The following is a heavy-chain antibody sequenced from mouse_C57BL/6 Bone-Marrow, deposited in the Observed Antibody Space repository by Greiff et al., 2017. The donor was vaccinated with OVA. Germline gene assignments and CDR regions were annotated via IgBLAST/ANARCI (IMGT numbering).Heavy chain of an antibody. J-gene: IGHJ1*03. CDR3: VRQGPPYGYFDV. V-gene: IGHV10-1*01. CDR2: IRSKSNNYAT. Sequence: EVQRVESGGGLVQPKGSLKLSCAASGFSFNTYAMNWVRQAPGKGLEWVARIRSKSNNYATYYADSVKDRFTISRDDSESMLYLQMNNLKTEDTAMYYSVRQGPPYGYFDVWGTGTTVTVSS. CDR1: GFSFNTYA.